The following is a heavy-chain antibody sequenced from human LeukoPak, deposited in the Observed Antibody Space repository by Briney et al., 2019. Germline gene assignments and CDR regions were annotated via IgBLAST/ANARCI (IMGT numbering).Heavy chain of an antibody. Sequence: TGGSLRLSCAASGFTFSTYVIHWVRQAPGKGLEWVALIWHDGSNKYYGDSVKDRFTISRDNSKNTLYLQMDSLRDEDTAVYYCARESSSWYFDYWGQGTLVTVSS. CDR2: IWHDGSNK. V-gene: IGHV3-33*01. CDR3: ARESSSWYFDY. J-gene: IGHJ4*02. CDR1: GFTFSTYV. D-gene: IGHD6-13*01.